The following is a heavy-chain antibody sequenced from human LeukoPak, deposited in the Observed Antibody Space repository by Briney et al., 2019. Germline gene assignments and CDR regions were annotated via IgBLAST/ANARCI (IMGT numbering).Heavy chain of an antibody. V-gene: IGHV3-21*01. D-gene: IGHD6-13*01. J-gene: IGHJ4*02. CDR3: ARDPKYSSSWYFPY. CDR1: GFTFSSYS. Sequence: GGSLRLSCAASGFTFSSYSMNWVRQAPGKGLKWVSSISSSSSYIYYADSVKGRFTISRDNAKNSLYLQMNSLRAEDTAVYYCARDPKYSSSWYFPYWGQGTLVTVSS. CDR2: ISSSSSYI.